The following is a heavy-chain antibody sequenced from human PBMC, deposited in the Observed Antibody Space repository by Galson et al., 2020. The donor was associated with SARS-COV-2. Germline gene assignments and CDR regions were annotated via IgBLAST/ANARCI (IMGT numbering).Heavy chain of an antibody. D-gene: IGHD5-12*01. J-gene: IGHJ6*03. CDR2: IKSKTDGGTT. V-gene: IGHV3-15*01. CDR1: GFTFSNAW. Sequence: GGSLRLSCAASGFTFSNAWMSWVRQAPGKGLEWVGRIKSKTDGGTTDYAAPVKGRFTISRDDSKNTLYLQMNSLKTEDTAVYYCTTDPAYRGYDWMGYEYYYYYMDVWGKGTTVTVSS. CDR3: TTDPAYRGYDWMGYEYYYYYMDV.